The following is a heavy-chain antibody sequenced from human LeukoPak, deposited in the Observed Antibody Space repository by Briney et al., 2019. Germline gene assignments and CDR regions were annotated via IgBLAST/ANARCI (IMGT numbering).Heavy chain of an antibody. D-gene: IGHD2-8*01. V-gene: IGHV3-23*01. J-gene: IGHJ5*02. Sequence: SGGSLRLSCAASGFTFSSYAMSWVRQAPGKGLEWVSAISGSGGSTYYADSVKGRFTISRDNSKNTLYLQMNSLRAEDTAVYYCARAAHGSRMVYAIRLSSRFDPWGQGTLVTVSS. CDR3: ARAAHGSRMVYAIRLSSRFDP. CDR1: GFTFSSYA. CDR2: ISGSGGST.